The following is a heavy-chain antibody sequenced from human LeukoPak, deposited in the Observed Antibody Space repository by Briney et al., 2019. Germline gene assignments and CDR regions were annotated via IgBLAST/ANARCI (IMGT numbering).Heavy chain of an antibody. CDR2: ISSSSSYI. D-gene: IGHD2-21*02. Sequence: GSLRLSCAASGFTFSSYSMNWVRQAPEKGLEWVSSISSSSSYIYYADSVKGRFTISRDNAKNSLYLQMNSLRAEDTAVYYCARCGGDCYAHTKNYYYYGMDVWGQGTTVTVSS. J-gene: IGHJ6*02. CDR1: GFTFSSYS. CDR3: ARCGGDCYAHTKNYYYYGMDV. V-gene: IGHV3-21*01.